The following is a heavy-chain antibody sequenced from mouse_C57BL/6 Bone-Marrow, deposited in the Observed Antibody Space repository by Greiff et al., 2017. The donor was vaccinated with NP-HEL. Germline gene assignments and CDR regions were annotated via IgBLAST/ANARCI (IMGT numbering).Heavy chain of an antibody. Sequence: VQLQQSVAELVRPGASVKLSCTASGFNIKNTYMHWVKQRPEQGLEWIGRIDPANGNTKYDPQFQGKDTIHADTSSNTAYRQLSSLTSEDTAIYYFAKGPYGSSLNWGQGTLVTVSA. J-gene: IGHJ3*01. CDR2: IDPANGNT. CDR1: GFNIKNTY. V-gene: IGHV14-3*01. D-gene: IGHD1-1*01. CDR3: AKGPYGSSLN.